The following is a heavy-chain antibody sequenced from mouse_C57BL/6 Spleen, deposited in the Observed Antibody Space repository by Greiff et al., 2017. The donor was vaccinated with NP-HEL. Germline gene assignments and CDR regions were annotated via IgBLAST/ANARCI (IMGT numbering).Heavy chain of an antibody. CDR1: GYAFSSSW. V-gene: IGHV1-82*01. Sequence: QVQLKQSGPELVKPGASVKISCKASGYAFSSSWMNWVKQRPGKGLEWIGRIYPGDGDTNYNGKFKGKATLTADKSSSTAYMQLSSLTSEDSAVYFCARESRTGTGFAYWGQGTLVTVSA. CDR3: ARESRTGTGFAY. D-gene: IGHD4-1*01. J-gene: IGHJ3*01. CDR2: IYPGDGDT.